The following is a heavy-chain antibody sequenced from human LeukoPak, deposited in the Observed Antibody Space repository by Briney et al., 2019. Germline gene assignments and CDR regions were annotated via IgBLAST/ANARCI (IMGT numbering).Heavy chain of an antibody. CDR2: ISAYNGNT. CDR3: ARDYYDFWSGYYGRDH. CDR1: GYTFTSYG. D-gene: IGHD3-3*01. V-gene: IGHV1-18*01. J-gene: IGHJ4*02. Sequence: GASVKVSCTASGYTFTSYGISWVRQAPGQGLEWMGWISAYNGNTNYAQKLQGRVTMTTDTSTSTAYMELRSLRSDDTAVYYCARDYYDFWSGYYGRDHWGQGTLVTVSS.